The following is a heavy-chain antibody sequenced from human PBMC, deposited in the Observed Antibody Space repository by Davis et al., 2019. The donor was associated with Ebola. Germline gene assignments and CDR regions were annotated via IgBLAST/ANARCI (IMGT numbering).Heavy chain of an antibody. CDR3: ARRLYGGAIDH. Sequence: SETLSLTCTVSGGSISSYYWSWIRQPPGKGLEWIGYIYYSGSGNYNPSLQSRVTISVDTTKNQFSLKLSSVTAADTAVYYCARRLYGGAIDHWGQGTLVTVSS. CDR1: GGSISSYY. J-gene: IGHJ4*02. V-gene: IGHV4-59*08. CDR2: IYYSGSG. D-gene: IGHD3-16*01.